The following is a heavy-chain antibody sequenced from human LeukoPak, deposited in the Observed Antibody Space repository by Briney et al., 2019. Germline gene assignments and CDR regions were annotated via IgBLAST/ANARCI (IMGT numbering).Heavy chain of an antibody. CDR1: GGTFSSYA. CDR3: ARENIFEYSGSSEFDY. Sequence: RASVKVSCKASGGTFSSYAISWVRQAPGQGLEWMGRIIPILGIANYAQKFQGRVTITADKSTSTAYMELSSLRSEDTAVYYCARENIFEYSGSSEFDYWGQGTLVTVSS. V-gene: IGHV1-69*04. J-gene: IGHJ4*02. D-gene: IGHD6-6*01. CDR2: IIPILGIA.